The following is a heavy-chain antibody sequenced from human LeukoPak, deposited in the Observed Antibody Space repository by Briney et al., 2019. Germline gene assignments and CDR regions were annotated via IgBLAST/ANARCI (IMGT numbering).Heavy chain of an antibody. D-gene: IGHD3-10*01. Sequence: SETLSLTCTVSGYSISSGYYWGWIRQPPGKGLEWIGSIYHSGSTYYNPSLKSRVTISLDTSKNQFSLKLSSVTAADTAVYYCARREAYYYGSGSYSVGLNWFDPWGQGTLVTVSS. CDR3: ARREAYYYGSGSYSVGLNWFDP. V-gene: IGHV4-38-2*02. CDR1: GYSISSGYY. J-gene: IGHJ5*02. CDR2: IYHSGST.